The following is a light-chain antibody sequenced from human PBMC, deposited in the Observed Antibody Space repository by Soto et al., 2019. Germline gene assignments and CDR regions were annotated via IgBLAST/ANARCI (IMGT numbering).Light chain of an antibody. Sequence: MMMPQSPATLSVSPGERATLSCRASQSVSSYLAWYQQKPGQAPRLLIYGASTRATGIPARFSGSGSGTEFTLTISSLQSEDFAVYYCQQYNNWLPITFGQGTRLEIK. CDR2: GAS. CDR1: QSVSSY. J-gene: IGKJ5*01. CDR3: QQYNNWLPIT. V-gene: IGKV3-15*01.